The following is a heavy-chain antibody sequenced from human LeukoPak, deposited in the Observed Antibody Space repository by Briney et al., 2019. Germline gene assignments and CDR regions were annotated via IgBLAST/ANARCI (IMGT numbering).Heavy chain of an antibody. V-gene: IGHV3-23*01. J-gene: IGHJ4*02. CDR3: AKESYYDSSGSFYFDY. CDR2: ISGSGDNT. CDR1: GFTFSSYA. Sequence: GGSLRLSCAASGFTFSSYAMSWVRQAPGKGLEWVSGISGSGDNTYYADSVKGRFTISRDNSKNTLYVQVNSLGTEDTAAYYCAKESYYDSSGSFYFDYWGQGTLVTVSS. D-gene: IGHD3-22*01.